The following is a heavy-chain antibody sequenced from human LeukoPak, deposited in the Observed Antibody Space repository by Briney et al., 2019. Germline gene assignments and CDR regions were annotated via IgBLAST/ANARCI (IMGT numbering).Heavy chain of an antibody. J-gene: IGHJ4*02. Sequence: QPGTSLRPSCAAAGFTCSSYGMHLVHQPPDKGLEWGAVISYEGRNKYYADSVKGRFTISRENSKNMLYLQMNSLRAEDTAVYYCAKDSTTVTPGWYYFDYWGQGTLVTVSS. D-gene: IGHD4-17*01. CDR3: AKDSTTVTPGWYYFDY. CDR1: GFTCSSYG. CDR2: ISYEGRNK. V-gene: IGHV3-30*18.